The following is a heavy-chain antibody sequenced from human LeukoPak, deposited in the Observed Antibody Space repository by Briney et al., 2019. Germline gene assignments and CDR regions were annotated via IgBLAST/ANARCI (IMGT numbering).Heavy chain of an antibody. D-gene: IGHD3-3*01. J-gene: IGHJ3*02. CDR1: GFTFSSYG. Sequence: PGGSLRLSCAASGFTFSSYGMHWVRQAPGKGLEWVAFIRYDGSNKYYADSVKGRFTISRDNAKTSLYLQMNSLRAEDTAVYYCAPLGVLISGYRAFDIWGQGTMVAVSS. CDR2: IRYDGSNK. CDR3: APLGVLISGYRAFDI. V-gene: IGHV3-30*02.